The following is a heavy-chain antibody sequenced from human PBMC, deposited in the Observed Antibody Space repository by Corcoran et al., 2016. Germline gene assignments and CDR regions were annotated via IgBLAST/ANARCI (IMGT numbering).Heavy chain of an antibody. CDR1: GGSITISDYY. J-gene: IGHJ6*02. Sequence: QLQLQESGPGLVKPSETLSLTCTVSGGSITISDYYWGWIRQPPGKGLEWIGNIYYSGSTYYNPSLKSRVTISVDTSKNQFSLKLTSVTAADTAVYYCAGEPKSMVPYYYGMDVWGQGTTVTVSS. V-gene: IGHV4-39*07. CDR3: AGEPKSMVPYYYGMDV. CDR2: IYYSGST. D-gene: IGHD2-8*01.